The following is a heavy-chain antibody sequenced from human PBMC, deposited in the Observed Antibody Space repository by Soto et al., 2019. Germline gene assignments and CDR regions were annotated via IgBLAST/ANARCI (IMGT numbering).Heavy chain of an antibody. V-gene: IGHV3-30*18. CDR3: TKDGGQSGSPI. D-gene: IGHD1-26*01. CDR2: ISYDGSNK. Sequence: PGGSLRLSCAASGFTFSSYGMHWVRQAPGKGLEWVAVISYDGSNKYYADSVKGRFTISRDNSKNTLYLQMNSLRVEDTALYYCTKDGGQSGSPIWGQGKMVTASS. J-gene: IGHJ3*02. CDR1: GFTFSSYG.